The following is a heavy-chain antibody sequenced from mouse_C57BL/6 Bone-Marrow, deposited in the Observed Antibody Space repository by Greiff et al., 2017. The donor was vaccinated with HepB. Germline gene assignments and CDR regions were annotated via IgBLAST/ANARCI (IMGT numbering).Heavy chain of an antibody. Sequence: VKLQQSGAELARPGASVKMSCKASGYTFTSYTMHWVKQRPGQGLEWIGYINPSSGYTKYNQKFKDKATLTADKSSSTAYMQLSSLTSEDSAVYYCEGSWFAYWGQGTLGTVSA. D-gene: IGHD3-3*01. CDR2: INPSSGYT. CDR1: GYTFTSYT. V-gene: IGHV1-4*01. CDR3: EGSWFAY. J-gene: IGHJ3*01.